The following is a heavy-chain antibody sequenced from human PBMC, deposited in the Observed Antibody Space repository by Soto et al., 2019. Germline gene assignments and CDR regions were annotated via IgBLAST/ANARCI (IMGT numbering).Heavy chain of an antibody. V-gene: IGHV2-26*01. CDR2: IFLNDEK. D-gene: IGHD6-19*01. CDR1: GFSLSNARMG. Sequence: QVTLKESGPVLVKPIETLTLTCTVSGFSLSNARMGVSWIRQPPGKALEWLAHIFLNDEKSYSTSLKSRLTISKDNSKRQVVLTKTHMDPVDTATYYCARRHGSGWYYFDYWGQGTLVTVSS. CDR3: ARRHGSGWYYFDY. J-gene: IGHJ4*02.